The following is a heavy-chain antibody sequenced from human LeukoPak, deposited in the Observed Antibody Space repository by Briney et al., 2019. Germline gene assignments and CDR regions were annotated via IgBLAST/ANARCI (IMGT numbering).Heavy chain of an antibody. CDR3: AKGYSSSWSFDY. Sequence: GGSLRLSCAASGFTFSDYAMSWVRQVPGKGLEWVAAISGSGGSTFYADSVKGRFTVSRDNARNSLYLEMNSLGAEDTAVYYCAKGYSSSWSFDYWGQGTLVTVSS. D-gene: IGHD6-13*01. J-gene: IGHJ4*02. CDR2: ISGSGGST. CDR1: GFTFSDYA. V-gene: IGHV3-23*01.